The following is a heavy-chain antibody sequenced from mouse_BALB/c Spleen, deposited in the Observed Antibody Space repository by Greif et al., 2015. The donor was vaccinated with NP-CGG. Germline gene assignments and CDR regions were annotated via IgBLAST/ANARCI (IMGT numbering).Heavy chain of an antibody. D-gene: IGHD2-2*01. CDR1: GFTFSSYA. V-gene: IGHV5-9-4*01. CDR3: AREGYGYDRDMDY. CDR2: ISSGGSYT. Sequence: EVKLVESGGGLVKPGGSLKLSCAASGFTFSSYAMSWVRQSPEKRLEWVAEISSGGSYTYYPDTVTGRFTISRDNAKNTLYLEMSSLRSEDTAMYYCAREGYGYDRDMDYWGQGTSVTVSS. J-gene: IGHJ4*01.